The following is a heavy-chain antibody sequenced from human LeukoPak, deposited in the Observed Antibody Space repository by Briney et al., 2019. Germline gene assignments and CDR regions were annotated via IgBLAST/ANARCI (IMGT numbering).Heavy chain of an antibody. D-gene: IGHD4-17*01. J-gene: IGHJ3*02. CDR1: GFTVSSNY. CDR2: IYSGGST. V-gene: IGHV3-66*01. Sequence: GGSLRLSCAASGFTVSSNYMSWVRQAPGKGLEWVSVIYSGGSTYYADSVKGRFTISSDNSKNTLYLQMNSLRAEDTAVYYCAMTTVTTDAFDIWGQGTMVTVSS. CDR3: AMTTVTTDAFDI.